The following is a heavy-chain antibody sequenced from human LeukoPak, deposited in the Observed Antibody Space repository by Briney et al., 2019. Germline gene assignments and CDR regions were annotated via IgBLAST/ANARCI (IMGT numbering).Heavy chain of an antibody. D-gene: IGHD6-19*01. CDR1: GGSISSGGYY. V-gene: IGHV4-31*03. CDR3: ARGNVGYSSGWYDY. Sequence: SQTLSLTCTVSGGSISSGGYYWSWIRQHPGKGLEWIGYIYCSGSTYYNPSLKSRVTISVDTSKNQFSLKLSSVTAADTAVYYCARGNVGYSSGWYDYWGQGTLVTVSS. J-gene: IGHJ4*02. CDR2: IYCSGST.